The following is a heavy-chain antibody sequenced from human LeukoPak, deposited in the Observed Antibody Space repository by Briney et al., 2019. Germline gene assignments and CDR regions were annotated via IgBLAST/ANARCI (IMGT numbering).Heavy chain of an antibody. V-gene: IGHV1-8*01. J-gene: IGHJ5*02. Sequence: ASVKVSCKASGYTFTSYDINWVRQATGQGLEWMGWMNPNSGNTGYAQKFQGRVTMTRNTSISTAYMELSSLRSEDTAVHYCARGEIYSSGWYRWWFDPWGQGTLVTVSS. CDR3: ARGEIYSSGWYRWWFDP. CDR1: GYTFTSYD. D-gene: IGHD6-19*01. CDR2: MNPNSGNT.